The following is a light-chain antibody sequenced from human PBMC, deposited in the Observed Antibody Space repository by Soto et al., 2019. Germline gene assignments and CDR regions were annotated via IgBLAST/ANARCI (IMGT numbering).Light chain of an antibody. CDR1: QNINNY. J-gene: IGKJ5*01. CDR3: QQYENLPT. CDR2: DAS. Sequence: DLQMTQSPSSLSASVGDRVTITCQASQNINNYLNWYQQKPGRAPKLLIYDASNLEAGVHSSFRGSGSGTDFTFTIRRLQPEDIATYYCQQYENLPTCGQGTRLEI. V-gene: IGKV1-33*01.